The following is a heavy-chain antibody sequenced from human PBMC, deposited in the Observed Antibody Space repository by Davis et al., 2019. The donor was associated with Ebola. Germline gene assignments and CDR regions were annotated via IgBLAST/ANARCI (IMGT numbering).Heavy chain of an antibody. J-gene: IGHJ4*02. CDR3: ARDLEAYYYGSGSYCGS. CDR1: GFTFSSYS. D-gene: IGHD3-10*01. Sequence: GESLKISCAASGFTFSSYSMNWVRQAPGKGLEWVSSISSSNSYIYYADSVKGRFTISRDNSKNTLYLQMNSLRAEDTAVYYCARDLEAYYYGSGSYCGSWGQGTLVTVSS. CDR2: ISSSNSYI. V-gene: IGHV3-21*01.